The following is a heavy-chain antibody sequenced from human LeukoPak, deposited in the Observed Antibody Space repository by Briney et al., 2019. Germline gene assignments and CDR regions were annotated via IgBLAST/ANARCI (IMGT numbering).Heavy chain of an antibody. D-gene: IGHD6-13*01. CDR3: ARGVPDRRRQQLAFEP. V-gene: IGHV6-1*01. Sequence: SQTLSLTCAISGDSVSSDSATWNWVRQSPSRGLEWLGRTFFRSKWYSDYAVSVKSRITISPETSRNQFSLQLTSVTPEDTALYYCARGVPDRRRQQLAFEPWGQGTLVTVSS. J-gene: IGHJ5*02. CDR1: GDSVSSDSAT. CDR2: TFFRSKWYS.